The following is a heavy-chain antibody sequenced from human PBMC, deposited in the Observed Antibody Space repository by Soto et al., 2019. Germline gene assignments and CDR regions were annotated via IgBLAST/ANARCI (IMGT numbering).Heavy chain of an antibody. Sequence: GESLKISCKGSGDSITKYWISWVRRMPGKGLEWMGKIDPSDSYTNYSPSFQGHVTISIDKSINTVYLQWSSRRASDTAMYYCANLGGSSPTGDYWGQGTPVTVSS. CDR2: IDPSDSYT. CDR1: GDSITKYW. D-gene: IGHD3-16*01. V-gene: IGHV5-10-1*01. CDR3: ANLGGSSPTGDY. J-gene: IGHJ4*02.